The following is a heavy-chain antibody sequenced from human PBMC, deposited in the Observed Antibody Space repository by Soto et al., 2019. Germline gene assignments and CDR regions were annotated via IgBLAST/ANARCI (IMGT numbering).Heavy chain of an antibody. CDR1: GYTFTNND. CDR2: MNPGSGDT. J-gene: IGHJ5*02. V-gene: IGHV1-8*02. CDR3: ARMESFGSLNWLDP. Sequence: SVKVSCKASGYTFTNNDFSWVRQATGQGLEWMGWMNPGSGDTGYAQKFQGRVTMTRDISIATAYMELNSLTSEDTAIYYCARMESFGSLNWLDPWGQGTLVTVSS. D-gene: IGHD5-18*01.